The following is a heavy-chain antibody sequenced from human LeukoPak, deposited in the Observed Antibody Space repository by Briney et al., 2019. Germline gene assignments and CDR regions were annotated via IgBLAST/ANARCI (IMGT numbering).Heavy chain of an antibody. CDR2: IYTSGST. V-gene: IGHV4-4*07. CDR3: ARDYDILTGYYFYDY. J-gene: IGHJ4*02. Sequence: SETLSLTCTVSGGSISSYYWSWIRQPAGKGLEWIGRIYTSGSTNYNPSLKSRVTMSVDTSKNQFSLKLSSVTAADTAVYYCARDYDILTGYYFYDYRGQGTLVTVSS. D-gene: IGHD3-9*01. CDR1: GGSISSYY.